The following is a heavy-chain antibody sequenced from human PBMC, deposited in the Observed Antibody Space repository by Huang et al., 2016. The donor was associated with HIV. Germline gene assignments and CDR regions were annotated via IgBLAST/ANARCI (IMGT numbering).Heavy chain of an antibody. CDR2: ISVSSNYI. Sequence: QLVESGGGLVRPGGSLRISCATSGFSFGRYNMNWVRQAPGNGLELVSYISVSSNYIYDADSVKCRFTIARDNVKRSLYLQMHSLRADDTAVYYCARAYCGGDCYPGVTYRNGMDVWGQGTTVTVSS. V-gene: IGHV3-21*01. CDR3: ARAYCGGDCYPGVTYRNGMDV. CDR1: GFSFGRYN. J-gene: IGHJ6*02. D-gene: IGHD2-21*02.